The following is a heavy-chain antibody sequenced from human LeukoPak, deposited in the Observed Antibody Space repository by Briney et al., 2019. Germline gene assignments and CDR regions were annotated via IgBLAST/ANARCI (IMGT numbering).Heavy chain of an antibody. CDR3: AEDQVWPALGTGKQHFDY. Sequence: GGSLRLSCAASGFTFSSYAMSWVRQAPGKGLEWVSAISGSGGTTYYADSVKGRFTISRDNSKNTLYLQMNSLRAEDTAVYYCAEDQVWPALGTGKQHFDYWGQGTLVTVSS. CDR2: ISGSGGTT. V-gene: IGHV3-23*01. CDR1: GFTFSSYA. D-gene: IGHD1/OR15-1a*01. J-gene: IGHJ4*02.